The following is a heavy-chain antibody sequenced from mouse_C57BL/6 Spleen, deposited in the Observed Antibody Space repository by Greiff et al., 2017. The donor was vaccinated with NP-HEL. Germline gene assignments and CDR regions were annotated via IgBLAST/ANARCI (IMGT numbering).Heavy chain of an antibody. CDR3: ARRYGSFFDY. V-gene: IGHV1-26*01. CDR1: GYTFTDYY. J-gene: IGHJ2*01. D-gene: IGHD1-1*01. Sequence: EVQLKQSGPELVKPGASVKISCKASGYTFTDYYMNWVKQSHGKSLEWIGDINPNNGGTSYNQKFKGKATLTVDKSSSTAYMELRSLTSEDSAVYYCARRYGSFFDYWGQGTTLTVSS. CDR2: INPNNGGT.